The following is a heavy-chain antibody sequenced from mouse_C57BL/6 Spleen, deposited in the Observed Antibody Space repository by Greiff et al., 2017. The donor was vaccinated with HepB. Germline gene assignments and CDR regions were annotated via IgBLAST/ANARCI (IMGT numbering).Heavy chain of an antibody. V-gene: IGHV5-4*01. CDR2: ISDGGSYT. CDR1: GFTFSSYA. Sequence: DVMLVESGGGLMKPGGSLKLSCAASGFTFSSYAMSWVRQTPEKRLEWVATISDGGSYTYYPDNVKGRFTISRDNAKNNLYLQMSHLKSEDTAMYYCARDNYAMDYWGQGTSVTVSS. CDR3: ARDNYAMDY. J-gene: IGHJ4*01.